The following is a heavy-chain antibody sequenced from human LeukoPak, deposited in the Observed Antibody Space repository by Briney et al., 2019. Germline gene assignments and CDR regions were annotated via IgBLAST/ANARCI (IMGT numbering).Heavy chain of an antibody. CDR1: GFTFSDYY. J-gene: IGHJ4*02. Sequence: GGSLRLSCAASGFTFSDYYMSWIRQAPGKGLGWVSYISSSGSTIYYADSVKGRFTISRDNAKNSLYLQMNSLRAEDTAVYYCAREYSSGWYDYWGQGTLVTVSS. V-gene: IGHV3-11*01. D-gene: IGHD6-19*01. CDR3: AREYSSGWYDY. CDR2: ISSSGSTI.